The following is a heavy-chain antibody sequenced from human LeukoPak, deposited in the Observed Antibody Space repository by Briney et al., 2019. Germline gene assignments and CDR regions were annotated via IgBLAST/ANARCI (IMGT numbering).Heavy chain of an antibody. D-gene: IGHD3-10*01. Sequence: GASVKVSCKASGYTFTGYYMHWVRQAPGQGLEWMGRINPNSGGTNDAQKFQGRVPMTRDTSISTAYMELSRLRSDDTAVYYCARDRDGLLWFGESDYWGQGTLVTVSS. CDR3: ARDRDGLLWFGESDY. CDR1: GYTFTGYY. V-gene: IGHV1-2*06. CDR2: INPNSGGT. J-gene: IGHJ4*02.